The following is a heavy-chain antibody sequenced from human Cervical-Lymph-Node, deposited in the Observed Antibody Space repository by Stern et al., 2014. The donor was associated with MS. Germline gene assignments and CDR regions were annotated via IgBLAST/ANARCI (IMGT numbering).Heavy chain of an antibody. J-gene: IGHJ4*02. CDR1: GGSISSYY. CDR2: ISYSGST. CDR3: ARGGFYYDSFIAY. D-gene: IGHD3-22*01. Sequence: QVQLGQSGPGLVKPSETLSLTCTVSGGSISSYYWNWIRQPPGKGLEWIGYISYSGSTNYYPSLRSRVSISMDTSKNQLSLQLNSVTAADTAVYYCARGGFYYDSFIAYWGQGALVTVSS. V-gene: IGHV4-59*01.